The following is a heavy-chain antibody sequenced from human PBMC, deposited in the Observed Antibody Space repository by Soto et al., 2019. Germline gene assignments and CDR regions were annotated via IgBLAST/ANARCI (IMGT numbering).Heavy chain of an antibody. Sequence: GGSLRLSCAASGFTVSSNYMSWVRQAPGKGLEWVSVIYSGGSTYYADSVKGRFTISRDNSKNTLYLQMNSLRAEDTAVYYCARVGSIAARRGYYYYMDVWGKGTTVTVSS. D-gene: IGHD6-6*01. CDR1: GFTVSSNY. V-gene: IGHV3-66*01. CDR3: ARVGSIAARRGYYYYMDV. CDR2: IYSGGST. J-gene: IGHJ6*03.